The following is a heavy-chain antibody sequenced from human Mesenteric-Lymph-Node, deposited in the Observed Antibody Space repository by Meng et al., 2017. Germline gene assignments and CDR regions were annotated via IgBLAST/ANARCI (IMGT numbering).Heavy chain of an antibody. D-gene: IGHD6-6*01. Sequence: GESLKISCAASGFIFSSYEINWVRQAPGEGLEWLSYITASGDTTYYADSVKGRFTVSRDNAKNSLYLQMNNLRAEDTAVYYCAKCFRTPYSSWAYYSYYGMDVWGQGTTVTVSS. CDR2: ITASGDTT. V-gene: IGHV3-48*03. CDR1: GFIFSSYE. J-gene: IGHJ6*02. CDR3: AKCFRTPYSSWAYYSYYGMDV.